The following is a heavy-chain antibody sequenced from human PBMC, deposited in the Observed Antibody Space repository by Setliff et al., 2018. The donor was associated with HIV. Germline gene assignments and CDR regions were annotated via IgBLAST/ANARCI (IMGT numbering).Heavy chain of an antibody. Sequence: GESLKISCQGSGYFFLSSWIGWVRQVPGKGLEWMGIIYPGDSDTRYSPSFQGQVTLSADNSKNTLYLQMNSLRVEDTAVYYCAKGRYGGYDWGTLDIWGQGTMVTVSS. CDR2: IYPGDSDT. D-gene: IGHD5-12*01. V-gene: IGHV5-51*01. J-gene: IGHJ3*02. CDR1: GYFFLSSW. CDR3: AKGRYGGYDWGTLDI.